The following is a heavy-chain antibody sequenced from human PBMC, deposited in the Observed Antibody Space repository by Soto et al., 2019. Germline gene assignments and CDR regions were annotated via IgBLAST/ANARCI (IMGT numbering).Heavy chain of an antibody. CDR1: GFTFSSYA. D-gene: IGHD6-13*01. CDR2: ISYDGSNK. Sequence: QVQLVESGGGVVQPGRSLRLSCAASGFTFSSYAMHWVRQAPGKGLEWVAVISYDGSNKYYADSVKGRFTISRDNSKNTLYLQMNSLRAEDXAVYYCARDSDRQQPEFDWFDPWGQGTLVTVSS. V-gene: IGHV3-30-3*01. J-gene: IGHJ5*02. CDR3: ARDSDRQQPEFDWFDP.